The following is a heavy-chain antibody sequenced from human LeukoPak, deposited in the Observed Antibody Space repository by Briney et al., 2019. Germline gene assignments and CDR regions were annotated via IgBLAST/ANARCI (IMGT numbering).Heavy chain of an antibody. CDR2: IYYSGST. Sequence: SETLSLTCTVSGGSISSYYWSWIRQPPGKGLGWIGYIYYSGSTNYNPSLKSRVTISVDTSKNQFSLKLSSVTAADTAVYYCARGSGSYSVPFDYWGQGTLVTVSS. J-gene: IGHJ4*02. CDR1: GGSISSYY. CDR3: ARGSGSYSVPFDY. V-gene: IGHV4-59*01. D-gene: IGHD1-26*01.